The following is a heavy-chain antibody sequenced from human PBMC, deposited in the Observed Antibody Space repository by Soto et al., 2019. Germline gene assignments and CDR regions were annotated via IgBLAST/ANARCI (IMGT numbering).Heavy chain of an antibody. CDR3: ARERGGYGLFDS. CDR1: GGSISSYY. V-gene: IGHV4-59*12. D-gene: IGHD5-18*01. Sequence: PSETLSLTCTVSGGSISSYYWSWIRQPPGKGLEWIGYIYYSGSTNYNPSLKSRVTISLDRSNDQFSLNLKSVTAADTAVYYCARERGGYGLFDSWGQGTQVTVSS. CDR2: IYYSGST. J-gene: IGHJ4*02.